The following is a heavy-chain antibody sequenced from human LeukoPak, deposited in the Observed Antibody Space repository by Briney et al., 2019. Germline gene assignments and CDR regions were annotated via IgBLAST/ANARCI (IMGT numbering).Heavy chain of an antibody. J-gene: IGHJ1*01. V-gene: IGHV3-7*01. D-gene: IGHD2-21*02. Sequence: GGSLRLSCVVSGFTFNRCWMNWVRQAPGKGLEWVAHINPDGRDTYYVDSVKGRFTISSDNAQNSMYLQMNSLRVEDTAVYYCTSWGDTTAEYFQRWGQGTLVTVSS. CDR2: INPDGRDT. CDR3: TSWGDTTAEYFQR. CDR1: GFTFNRCW.